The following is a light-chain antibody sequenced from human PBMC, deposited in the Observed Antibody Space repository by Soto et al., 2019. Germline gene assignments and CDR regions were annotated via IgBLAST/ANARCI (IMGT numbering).Light chain of an antibody. CDR2: ANT. Sequence: QSVLTQPPSVSGAPGQTVTISCTGSSSNIGTGYDVHWYQHLPGTAPKLLIYANTNRPSGVPGRFSGSKSGTSASLAITGLQAEDEADYYCQSYDSSLSIYVFGTGTKVTVL. CDR3: QSYDSSLSIYV. V-gene: IGLV1-40*01. CDR1: SSNIGTGYD. J-gene: IGLJ1*01.